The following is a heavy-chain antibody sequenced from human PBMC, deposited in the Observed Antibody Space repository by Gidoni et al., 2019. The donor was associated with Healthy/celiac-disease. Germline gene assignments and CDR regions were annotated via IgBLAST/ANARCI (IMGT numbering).Heavy chain of an antibody. V-gene: IGHV3-15*01. D-gene: IGHD3-9*01. J-gene: IGHJ4*02. CDR2: IKSKTDGGTT. Sequence: EVQLVESGGGLVKPGGSLRLSCAASGFTFINAWLSWVRQAPGKGLEWVGRIKSKTDGGTTDYAAPVKGRFTISRDDSKNTLYLQMNSLKTEDTAVYYCTTDFKLGDILTGYFDDYWGQGTLVTVSS. CDR3: TTDFKLGDILTGYFDDY. CDR1: GFTFINAW.